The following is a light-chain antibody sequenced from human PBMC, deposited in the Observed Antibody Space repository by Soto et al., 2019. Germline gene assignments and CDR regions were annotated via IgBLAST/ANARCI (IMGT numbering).Light chain of an antibody. Sequence: EIVMTQSPATLSVSPGERATLSCRASQSVSSTLAWYQQKPVQAPRLLIYGASTRSTGIPARFSGSGSGTECTLSISSLQSEDFAVYYWQQYNNWPPWTFGQGTKLEIK. J-gene: IGKJ2*02. CDR3: QQYNNWPPWT. CDR1: QSVSST. CDR2: GAS. V-gene: IGKV3-15*01.